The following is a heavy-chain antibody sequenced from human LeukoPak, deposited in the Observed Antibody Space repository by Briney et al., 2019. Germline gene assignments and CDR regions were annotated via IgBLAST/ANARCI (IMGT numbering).Heavy chain of an antibody. D-gene: IGHD5-12*01. CDR3: AREGVDIVATVYFYYYAMYV. CDR2: INPNSGGT. J-gene: IGHJ6*02. V-gene: IGHV1-2*02. CDR1: GYTFTGHY. Sequence: GASVTVSCKASGYTFTGHYMHWVRQAPGQGLEWMGWINPNSGGTNYAQKFQGRVTMTRDTSISTAYMELSRLRSYDTAIYYCAREGVDIVATVYFYYYAMYVWGQGTTVTVSS.